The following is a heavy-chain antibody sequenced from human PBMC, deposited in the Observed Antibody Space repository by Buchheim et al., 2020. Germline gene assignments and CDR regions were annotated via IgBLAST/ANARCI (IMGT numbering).Heavy chain of an antibody. CDR2: IYYSGST. D-gene: IGHD3-3*01. J-gene: IGHJ5*02. CDR3: ARAVYDFWSGYLGWFDP. Sequence: QVQLQESGPGLVKPSQTLSLTCTVPGGSISSGGYYWNWIRQHPGKGLEWIGYIYYSGSTYYNPSLKSRVTISVDKSKNQFSLKLSSVTAADTAVYYCARAVYDFWSGYLGWFDPWGQGTL. V-gene: IGHV4-31*03. CDR1: GGSISSGGYY.